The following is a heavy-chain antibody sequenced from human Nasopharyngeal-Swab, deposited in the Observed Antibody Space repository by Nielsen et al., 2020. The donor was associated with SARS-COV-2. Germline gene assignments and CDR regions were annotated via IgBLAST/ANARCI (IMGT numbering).Heavy chain of an antibody. CDR2: ISSSDSIR. Sequence: WIRQPPGKGLEWASDISSSDSIRYYADSVKGRFTISRDNAKNSLYLQMNSLRAEDTAVYYCARAGAVAGTSRSRYYYGMDVWGQGTTVTVSS. D-gene: IGHD6-19*01. CDR3: ARAGAVAGTSRSRYYYGMDV. J-gene: IGHJ6*02. V-gene: IGHV3-11*01.